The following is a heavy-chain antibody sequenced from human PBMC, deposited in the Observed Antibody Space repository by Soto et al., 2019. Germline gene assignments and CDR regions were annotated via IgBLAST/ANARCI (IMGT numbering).Heavy chain of an antibody. D-gene: IGHD4-17*01. CDR3: ARGMTTVTTFDY. Sequence: QLQLQESGSGLVKPSQTLSLTCAVSGGSISSGGYSWSWIRQPPGKGLESIGYIYHSGSTYYNPSPKRRVPISVARSKNQFSLKLSSVTAADTAVDYCARGMTTVTTFDYWGQGTLVTVSS. CDR2: IYHSGST. V-gene: IGHV4-30-2*01. J-gene: IGHJ4*02. CDR1: GGSISSGGYS.